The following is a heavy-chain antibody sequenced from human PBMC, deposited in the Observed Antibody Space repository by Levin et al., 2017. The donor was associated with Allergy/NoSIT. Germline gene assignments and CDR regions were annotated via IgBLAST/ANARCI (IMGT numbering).Heavy chain of an antibody. CDR3: SRGFSVVESTTPVDY. J-gene: IGHJ4*02. CDR1: GFTFRDFG. Sequence: GGSLRLSCAASGFTFRDFGFHWVRQAPGKGLEWVAFVSSDGDREYYADSVKGRFTISRDSSNNTVFLQMDRLKSEDTGIYFCSRGFSVVESTTPVDYWGQGTLVTVSS. D-gene: IGHD2-15*01. V-gene: IGHV3-30-3*01. CDR2: VSSDGDRE.